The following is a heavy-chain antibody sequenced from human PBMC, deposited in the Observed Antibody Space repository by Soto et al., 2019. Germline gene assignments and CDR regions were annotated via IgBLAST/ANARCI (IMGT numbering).Heavy chain of an antibody. V-gene: IGHV1-58*01. Sequence: ASVKVSCKASGFTFTSSAFQWVRQARGQRLEWIGWIAVGSGYTNYAQRFQDRVTLTRDMSTATTYMELSRLTSEDTAIYYCAADATAWQQMVPSDYWGQGTLVTVSS. CDR3: AADATAWQQMVPSDY. CDR1: GFTFTSSA. D-gene: IGHD2-8*01. J-gene: IGHJ4*02. CDR2: IAVGSGYT.